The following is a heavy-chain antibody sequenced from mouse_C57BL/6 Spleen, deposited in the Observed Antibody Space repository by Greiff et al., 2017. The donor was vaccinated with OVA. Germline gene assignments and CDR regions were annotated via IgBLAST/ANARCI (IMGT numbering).Heavy chain of an antibody. CDR1: GYTFTSYW. CDR2: IDPSDSYT. V-gene: IGHV1-69*01. Sequence: QVQLKQPGAELVMPGASVKLSCKASGYTFTSYWMHWVKQRPGQGLEWIGEIDPSDSYTNYNQKFKGKSTLTVDKSSSTAYMQLSSLTSEDSAVYYCARRELGRDWFAYWGQGTLVTVSA. J-gene: IGHJ3*01. D-gene: IGHD4-1*01. CDR3: ARRELGRDWFAY.